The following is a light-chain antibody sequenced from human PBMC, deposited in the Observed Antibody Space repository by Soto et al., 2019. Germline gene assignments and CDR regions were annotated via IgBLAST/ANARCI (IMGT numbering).Light chain of an antibody. CDR3: CSPAGDNYGV. CDR1: SSDVGGYNY. J-gene: IGLJ1*01. CDR2: EVT. Sequence: QSALSQPPSASGSPGQSVTISCTGTSSDVGGYNYVSWYQQHPGKAPKLMIYEVTKRPSGVPDRFSGSKSGNTASLTVSGLPAEDEADYLCCSPAGDNYGVFGSGTKRTVL. V-gene: IGLV2-8*01.